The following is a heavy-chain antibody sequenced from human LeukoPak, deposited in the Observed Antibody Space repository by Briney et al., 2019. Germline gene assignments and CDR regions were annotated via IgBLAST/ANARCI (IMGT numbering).Heavy chain of an antibody. CDR3: AKRVDGSGSRGGAFDI. CDR1: GFTFSTYG. CDR2: VGGSGGTP. D-gene: IGHD3-10*01. Sequence: GGSLRLSCAASGFTFSTYGMSWVRQAPGKGLEWVSTVGGSGGTPYYADSVKGRFTISRDNSQNTLYLQMNSLRAEDTALYYCAKRVDGSGSRGGAFDIWGQGTMVTVSS. V-gene: IGHV3-23*01. J-gene: IGHJ3*02.